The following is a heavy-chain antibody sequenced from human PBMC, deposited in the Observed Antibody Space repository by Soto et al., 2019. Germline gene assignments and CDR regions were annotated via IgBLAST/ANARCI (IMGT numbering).Heavy chain of an antibody. CDR2: IFHDGNT. V-gene: IGHV4-4*02. CDR1: GASIGSGGW. CDR3: ARHEGWTGPDQ. D-gene: IGHD2-8*02. Sequence: SETLSLTCAVSGASIGSGGWWSWVRQPPGKGLEWIAEIFHDGNTNYTPSLKSRVTISVDKSQNQFSLNVYSVTAADTAVYYCARHEGWTGPDQWGQGTLVTVSS. J-gene: IGHJ5*02.